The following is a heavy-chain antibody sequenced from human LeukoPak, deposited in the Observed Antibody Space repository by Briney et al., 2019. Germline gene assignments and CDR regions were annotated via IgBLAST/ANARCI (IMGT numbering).Heavy chain of an antibody. V-gene: IGHV3-33*01. Sequence: QPGGSLRLSCAASGFTFSGYGMHWVRQAPGKGLEWVSLIWYDGSNKYYADSVKGRFTISRDNSKNTLYLQMNSLRAEDTAVYYCARDWGKGDYWGQGTLVTVSS. D-gene: IGHD3-16*01. J-gene: IGHJ4*02. CDR2: IWYDGSNK. CDR1: GFTFSGYG. CDR3: ARDWGKGDY.